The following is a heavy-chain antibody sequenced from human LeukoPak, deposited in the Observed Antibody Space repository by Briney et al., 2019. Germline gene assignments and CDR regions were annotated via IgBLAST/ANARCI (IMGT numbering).Heavy chain of an antibody. CDR2: IYYSGST. V-gene: IGHV4-31*03. CDR3: ARYDSSGFDY. J-gene: IGHJ4*02. D-gene: IGHD3-22*01. Sequence: SETQSLTCTVSGGSISSGGYYWSWIRQHPGKGLEWIGYIYYSGSTYYNPSLKSRVTISVDASKNQFSLKLSSVTAADTAVYYCARYDSSGFDYWGQGTLVTVSS. CDR1: GGSISSGGYY.